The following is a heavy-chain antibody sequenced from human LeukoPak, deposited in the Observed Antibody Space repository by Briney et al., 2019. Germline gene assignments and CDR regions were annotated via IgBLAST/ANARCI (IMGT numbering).Heavy chain of an antibody. D-gene: IGHD1-1*01. Sequence: GGSLRLSCAASGFTFSSYVMTWVRQAPGKGLEWVSSISGSGDTTYYADSVKGHFTIFRDNSKSMPYLQMNSVRAEDTAVYYCAKAGSKWYRGNDCTYWGQGTLVTVSS. CDR1: GFTFSSYV. V-gene: IGHV3-23*01. CDR2: ISGSGDTT. J-gene: IGHJ4*02. CDR3: AKAGSKWYRGNDCTY.